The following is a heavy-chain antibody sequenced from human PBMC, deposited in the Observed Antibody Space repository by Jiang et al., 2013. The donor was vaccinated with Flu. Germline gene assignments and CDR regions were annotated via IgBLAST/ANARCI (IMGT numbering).Heavy chain of an antibody. CDR2: ISGSGSST. CDR3: AKDSDFWSGYYDY. V-gene: IGHV3-23*01. J-gene: IGHJ4*02. Sequence: VQLLESGGGLVQPGGSLRLSCAASGFTFSRYGMSWVRQAPGKGLEWVSGISGSGSSTFYADSVKGRFTMSRDNSKNTLYLQMDSLRAEDTAVYSCAKDSDFWSGYYDYWGQGTLVTVSS. D-gene: IGHD3-3*01. CDR1: GFTFSRYG.